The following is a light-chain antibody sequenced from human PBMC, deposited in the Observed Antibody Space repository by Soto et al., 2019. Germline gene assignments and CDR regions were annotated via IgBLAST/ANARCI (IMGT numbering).Light chain of an antibody. CDR2: DVR. V-gene: IGLV2-11*01. J-gene: IGLJ3*02. Sequence: QSALTQPRSVSGSPGQSVTISCTGISTNVGGYNYVSWYQQHPGKAPKLLIYDVRKRPSGVPDRFSGSKSGNTASLTISGLQTEDEADYYCCSYAGSYFFGVLGGGTKLTVL. CDR1: STNVGGYNY. CDR3: CSYAGSYFFGV.